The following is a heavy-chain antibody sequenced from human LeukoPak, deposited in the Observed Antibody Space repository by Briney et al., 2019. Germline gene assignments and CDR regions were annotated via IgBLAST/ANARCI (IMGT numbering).Heavy chain of an antibody. CDR1: GSTFSRHW. D-gene: IGHD1-26*01. CDR2: IYSGGST. CDR3: ARQWEDYFDY. V-gene: IGHV3-53*01. Sequence: GGSLRLSCAVSGSTFSRHWMSWVRQAPGKGLEWVSVIYSGGSTYYADSVKGRFTISRDNSKNTLYLQMNSLRAEDTAVYYCARQWEDYFDYWGQGTLVTVSS. J-gene: IGHJ4*02.